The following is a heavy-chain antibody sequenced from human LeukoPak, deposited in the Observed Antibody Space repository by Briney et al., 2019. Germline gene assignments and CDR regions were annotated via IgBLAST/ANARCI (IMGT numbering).Heavy chain of an antibody. J-gene: IGHJ4*02. Sequence: GGSLRLSCAASGFTFSSYAMSWVRQAPGKGLEWVSAISGSGCSTYYADSVKGRFTISRDNSKNTLYLQMNSLRAEDTAVYYCAKDGVELRYFDWLFQYYFDYWGQGTLVTVSS. D-gene: IGHD3-9*01. CDR2: ISGSGCST. V-gene: IGHV3-23*01. CDR1: GFTFSSYA. CDR3: AKDGVELRYFDWLFQYYFDY.